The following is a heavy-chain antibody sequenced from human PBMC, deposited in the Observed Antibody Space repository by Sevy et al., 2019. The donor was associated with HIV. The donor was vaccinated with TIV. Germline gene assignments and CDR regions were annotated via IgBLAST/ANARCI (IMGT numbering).Heavy chain of an antibody. CDR1: GGSVSSGSYY. Sequence: SETLSLTCTVSGGSVSSGSYYWSWIRQPPGKGLEWIGYIYYSGSTNYNPSLKSRVTISVDTSKNQLSLKLSSVTAADTAVYYCARANDFWSGYRYGMDVWGQGTTVTVSS. V-gene: IGHV4-61*01. J-gene: IGHJ6*02. CDR3: ARANDFWSGYRYGMDV. D-gene: IGHD3-3*01. CDR2: IYYSGST.